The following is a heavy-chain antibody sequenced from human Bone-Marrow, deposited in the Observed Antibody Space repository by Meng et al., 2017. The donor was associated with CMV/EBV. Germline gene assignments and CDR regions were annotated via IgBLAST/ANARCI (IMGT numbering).Heavy chain of an antibody. CDR2: ISSSSSYI. CDR3: ARDPYYDSSGYYYYYYYYGMDV. Sequence: GESLKISCAASGFTFDDYGMSWVRQGPGKGLEWVSSISSSSSYIYYADSVKGRFTISRDNAKNSLYLQMNSLRAEDTAVYYCARDPYYDSSGYYYYYYYYGMDVWGQGTTVTVSS. V-gene: IGHV3-21*01. J-gene: IGHJ6*02. CDR1: GFTFDDYG. D-gene: IGHD3-22*01.